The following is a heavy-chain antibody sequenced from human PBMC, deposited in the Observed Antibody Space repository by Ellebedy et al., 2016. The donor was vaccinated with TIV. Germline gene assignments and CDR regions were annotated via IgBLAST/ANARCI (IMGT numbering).Heavy chain of an antibody. CDR1: GFTFNNYA. D-gene: IGHD6-19*01. V-gene: IGHV3-23*01. CDR2: ISGSGGGT. CDR3: AKDPLVAGMNYFDY. Sequence: GESLKISXAASGFTFNNYAMSWVRQAPGKGLEWVSAISGSGGGTNYADSVKGRFTISRDNSKNTLYLQMNSLRAEDTAVYYCAKDPLVAGMNYFDYWGQGTLVTVSS. J-gene: IGHJ4*02.